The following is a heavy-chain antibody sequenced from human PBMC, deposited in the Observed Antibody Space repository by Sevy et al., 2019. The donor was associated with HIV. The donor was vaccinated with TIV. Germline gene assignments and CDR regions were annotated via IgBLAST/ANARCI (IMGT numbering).Heavy chain of an antibody. CDR2: ISWNSGSI. V-gene: IGHV3-9*01. D-gene: IGHD6-13*01. CDR3: AKDSSSWGRTRASGYYYYYGMDV. CDR1: GFTFDDYA. J-gene: IGHJ6*02. Sequence: GGSLRLSCAASGFTFDDYAMHWVRQAPGKGLEWVSGISWNSGSIGYADSVKGRFTISRDNAKNSLYLQMNSLRAEDTALYYCAKDSSSWGRTRASGYYYYYGMDVWGQGTTVTVSS.